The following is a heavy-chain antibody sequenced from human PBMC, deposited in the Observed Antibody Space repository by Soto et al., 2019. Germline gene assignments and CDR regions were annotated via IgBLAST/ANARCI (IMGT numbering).Heavy chain of an antibody. CDR2: IYHSGST. CDR1: SGSISSSNW. D-gene: IGHD4-17*01. J-gene: IGHJ6*03. Sequence: QVQLQESGPGLVKPSGTLSLTCAVSSGSISSSNWWSWVRQPPGKGLEWIGEIYHSGSTNYNPSLKSRVTISVDKSKNQFSLKLSSVTAADTAVYYCARSLYGDYSYYYYMDVWGKGTTVTVSS. V-gene: IGHV4-4*02. CDR3: ARSLYGDYSYYYYMDV.